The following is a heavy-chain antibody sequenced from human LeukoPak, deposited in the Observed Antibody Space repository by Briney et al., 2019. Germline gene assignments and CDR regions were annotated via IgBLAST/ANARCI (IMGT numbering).Heavy chain of an antibody. V-gene: IGHV4-61*02. CDR2: IYTSGST. J-gene: IGHJ3*02. CDR1: DGSISSGSYY. CDR3: ARELPGVDAFDI. Sequence: SETLSLTCTVSDGSISSGSYYWSWIRQPAGKGLEWIGRIYTSGSTNYNPSLKSRVTISVDTSKNQFSLKLSSVTAADTAVYYCARELPGVDAFDIWGQGTMVTVSS. D-gene: IGHD3-10*01.